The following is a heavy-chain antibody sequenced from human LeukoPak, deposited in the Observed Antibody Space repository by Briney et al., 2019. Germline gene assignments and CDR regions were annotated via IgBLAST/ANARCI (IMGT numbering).Heavy chain of an antibody. J-gene: IGHJ4*02. CDR1: RYTLTIYG. D-gene: IGHD6-6*01. Sequence: ASVKVSCKASRYTLTIYGIRWVRQAPGQGLEWMGWISAYNGNTNYAQKLQGRVAMTTDTSTRTAYMELRSLRADDTAVDYCPRDQEYISSSSPSNCSGQRTLVTVSS. CDR2: ISAYNGNT. V-gene: IGHV1-18*01. CDR3: PRDQEYISSSSPSNC.